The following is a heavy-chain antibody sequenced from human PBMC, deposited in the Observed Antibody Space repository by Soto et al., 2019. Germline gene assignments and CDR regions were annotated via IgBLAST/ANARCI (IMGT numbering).Heavy chain of an antibody. D-gene: IGHD6-13*01. CDR2: IIPSFGTA. V-gene: IGHV1-69*06. CDR1: GGTFSSYA. Sequence: QVQLVQSGAEVKKPGSSVKVSCKASGGTFSSYAISWVRQAPGQGLEWMGGIIPSFGTANYAQKFQGRVTITADKSTSTAYMELSSLRSEETAVYYCARVELIAAADPPKYYYYCMDVWGQGTTVTVSS. J-gene: IGHJ6*02. CDR3: ARVELIAAADPPKYYYYCMDV.